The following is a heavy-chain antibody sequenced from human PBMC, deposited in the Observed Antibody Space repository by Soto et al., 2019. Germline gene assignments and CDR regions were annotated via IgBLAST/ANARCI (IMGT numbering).Heavy chain of an antibody. CDR1: GGTFSSYA. J-gene: IGHJ6*02. CDR3: ARGAAGYCSSTSCSSYGMDV. CDR2: IIPIFGTA. D-gene: IGHD2-2*01. V-gene: IGHV1-69*13. Sequence: ASVKVSCKASGGTFSSYAISWVRQAPGQGLEWMGGIIPIFGTANYAQKFQGRVTITADESTSTAYMELSSLRSEDTAVYYCARGAAGYCSSTSCSSYGMDVWGQGTTVTVS.